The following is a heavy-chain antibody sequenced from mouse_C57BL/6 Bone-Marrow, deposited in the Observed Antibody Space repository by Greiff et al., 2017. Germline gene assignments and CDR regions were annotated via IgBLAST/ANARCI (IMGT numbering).Heavy chain of an antibody. CDR3: ARGIRQLRPLYFDY. CDR2: IDPSDSYT. V-gene: IGHV1-59*01. D-gene: IGHD3-2*02. Sequence: QVQLKQPGAELVRPGTSVKLSCKASGYTFTSYWMHWVKQRPGQGLEWIGVIDPSDSYTNYNQKFKGKATLTVDTSSSTAYMQLSSLTSEDSAVYYCARGIRQLRPLYFDYWGQGTTLTVSS. CDR1: GYTFTSYW. J-gene: IGHJ2*01.